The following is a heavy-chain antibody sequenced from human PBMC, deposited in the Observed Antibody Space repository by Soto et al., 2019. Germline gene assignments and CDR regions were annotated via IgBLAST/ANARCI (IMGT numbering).Heavy chain of an antibody. CDR2: ISGSGGST. V-gene: IGHV3-23*01. CDR1: GFTFSSYA. Sequence: GGSLRLSCAASGFTFSSYAMSWVRQAPGKGLEWVSAISGSGGSTYYADSVKGRFTISRDNSKNTLYLQMNSLRAEDTAVYYCLLTMVRGVISRDYMDVWGKGTTVTVSS. J-gene: IGHJ6*03. D-gene: IGHD3-10*01. CDR3: LLTMVRGVISRDYMDV.